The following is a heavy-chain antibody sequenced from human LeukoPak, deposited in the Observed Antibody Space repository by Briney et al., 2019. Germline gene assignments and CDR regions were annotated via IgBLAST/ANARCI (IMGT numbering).Heavy chain of an antibody. CDR2: INTNTAHP. CDR3: ARDRSIAARRSNWFDP. Sequence: ASVKVSCKAYAYAFTSYAMNWVRQPHGQGLEWMGWINTNTAHPTYAQGFTGRFVFSLDTSVSTAYLQISSLKAEDTAVYYCARDRSIAARRSNWFDPWGQGTLVTVSS. J-gene: IGHJ5*02. CDR1: AYAFTSYA. D-gene: IGHD6-6*01. V-gene: IGHV7-4-1*02.